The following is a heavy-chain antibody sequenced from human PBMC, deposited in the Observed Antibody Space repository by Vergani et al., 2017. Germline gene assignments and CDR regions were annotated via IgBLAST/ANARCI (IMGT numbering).Heavy chain of an antibody. CDR3: ARLSLGEHYYYYGMDV. CDR1: GYSISSGYY. Sequence: QVQLQESGPGLVKPSETLSLTCAVSGYSISSGYYWGWIRQPPGKGLEWIGSIYHSGSTYYNPSLKSRVTISVDTSKNQFSLKLSSVTAADTAVYYCARLSLGEHYYYYGMDVWGQGTTVTVSS. CDR2: IYHSGST. V-gene: IGHV4-38-2*01. J-gene: IGHJ6*02. D-gene: IGHD3-16*01.